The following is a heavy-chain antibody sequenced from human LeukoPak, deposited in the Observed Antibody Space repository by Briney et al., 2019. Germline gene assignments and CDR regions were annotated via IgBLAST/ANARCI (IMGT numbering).Heavy chain of an antibody. D-gene: IGHD3-10*01. J-gene: IGHJ6*02. CDR1: GFIVSSKY. CDR3: ARDSVYNGMDV. V-gene: IGHV3-66*01. Sequence: TGGSLRLSCAASGFIVSSKYMSWVRQAPGKGLEWVSVIYSGGGTDYADSVKGRFTISRDNSKNTLYLQMNSLRAEDTAVYYCARDSVYNGMDVWGQGTTVTVSS. CDR2: IYSGGGT.